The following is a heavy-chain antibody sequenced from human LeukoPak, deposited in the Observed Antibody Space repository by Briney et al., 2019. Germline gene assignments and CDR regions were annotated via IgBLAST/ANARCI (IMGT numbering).Heavy chain of an antibody. D-gene: IGHD6-19*01. Sequence: SETLSLTCTVSGYSISSGYYWGWIRQPPGKGLEWIGSIYHSGSTYYNPSLKSRVTISVDTSKNQFSLKLSSVTAADTAVYYCAREPLNSSGWYFDYWGQGTLVTVSS. V-gene: IGHV4-38-2*02. J-gene: IGHJ4*02. CDR1: GYSISSGYY. CDR3: AREPLNSSGWYFDY. CDR2: IYHSGST.